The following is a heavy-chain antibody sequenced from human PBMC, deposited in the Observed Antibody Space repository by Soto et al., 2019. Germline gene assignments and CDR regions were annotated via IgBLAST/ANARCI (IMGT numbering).Heavy chain of an antibody. CDR1: GFIFRDWF. V-gene: IGHV3-11*01. CDR3: AKENLANPDS. Sequence: LVESGGALVKPGGSLRLSCAASGFIFRDWFMSWLRQAPGKGLEWIAYISKDSGRATRYADSVKGRFTISRDNAKNSLFLQMTNLTVADTAVYYFAKENLANPDSWGQGTLVTVSS. D-gene: IGHD5-12*01. J-gene: IGHJ4*02. CDR2: ISKDSGRAT.